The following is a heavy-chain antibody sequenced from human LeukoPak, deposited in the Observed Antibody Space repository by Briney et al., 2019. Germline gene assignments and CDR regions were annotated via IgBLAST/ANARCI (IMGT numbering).Heavy chain of an antibody. D-gene: IGHD3-10*01. J-gene: IGHJ4*02. CDR1: GFTFSSYG. V-gene: IGHV3-33*01. CDR2: IWYDGSNK. CDR3: AREDYYGSGSNDY. Sequence: GRSLRLSCAASGFTFSSYGMHWVRQAPGKGLEWVAVIWYDGSNKYYADSVKGRFTISRDKSKNTLYLQMNSLRAEDTAVYYCAREDYYGSGSNDYWGQGTLVTVSS.